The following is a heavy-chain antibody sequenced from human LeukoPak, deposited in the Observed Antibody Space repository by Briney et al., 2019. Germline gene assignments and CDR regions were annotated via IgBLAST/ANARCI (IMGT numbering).Heavy chain of an antibody. J-gene: IGHJ4*02. CDR1: GASVSSYY. V-gene: IGHV4-59*08. D-gene: IGHD2-21*02. Sequence: SETLSLTCTVSGASVSSYYWSWIRQPPGKGLEWIGYIYYSGSTDYNPSLKSRVTISVDTSKNQFSLKLSSVTAADTAVYYCARQGYCGGDCFSDYWGQGTLVTVSS. CDR2: IYYSGST. CDR3: ARQGYCGGDCFSDY.